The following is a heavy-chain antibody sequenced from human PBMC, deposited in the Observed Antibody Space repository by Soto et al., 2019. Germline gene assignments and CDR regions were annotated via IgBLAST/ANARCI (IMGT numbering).Heavy chain of an antibody. CDR3: ASEIRGYSYGYGY. J-gene: IGHJ4*02. Sequence: PGGSLRLSCAASGFTFSDYAIHWVRQAPSKGLEWVAVISYDGYNAYYADSVKGRFTISRDNSKNTLYLQMDSLRPEDTAVYYCASEIRGYSYGYGYWGQGTLVTVSS. CDR1: GFTFSDYA. D-gene: IGHD5-18*01. V-gene: IGHV3-30-3*01. CDR2: ISYDGYNA.